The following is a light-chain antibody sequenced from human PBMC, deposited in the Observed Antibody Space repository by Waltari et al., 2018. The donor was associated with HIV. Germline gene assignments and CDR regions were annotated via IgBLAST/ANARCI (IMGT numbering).Light chain of an antibody. CDR1: RSNIAAGYD. Sequence: QSVPPQPPSVSGAPGQRVTIPCTASRSNIAAGYDIHRHQQLPGTAPKVLIYGNSNRPSGVPDRFSGSKSGTSASLAITGLQAEDEADYYCQSYDSNLSGATVFGTGTKVTVL. CDR3: QSYDSNLSGATV. CDR2: GNS. J-gene: IGLJ1*01. V-gene: IGLV1-40*01.